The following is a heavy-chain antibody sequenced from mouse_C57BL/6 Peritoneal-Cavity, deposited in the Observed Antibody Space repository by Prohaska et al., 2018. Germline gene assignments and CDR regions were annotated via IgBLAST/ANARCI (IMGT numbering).Heavy chain of an antibody. CDR3: TRDYYGSDY. J-gene: IGHJ2*01. CDR2: ISSGGDYI. CDR1: GFTFSSSA. V-gene: IGHV5-9-1*02. Sequence: GFTFSSSAMSWFRQTLDPRLVWVAYISSGGDYIYYADTVMGRFTISRDNARNTLYLQMSSLKSEDTAMYYCTRDYYGSDYWGQGTTLTVSS. D-gene: IGHD1-1*01.